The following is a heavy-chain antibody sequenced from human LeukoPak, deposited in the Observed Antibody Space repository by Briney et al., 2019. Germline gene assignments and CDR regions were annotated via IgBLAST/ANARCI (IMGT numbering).Heavy chain of an antibody. V-gene: IGHV4-38-2*02. CDR1: GYSISSGYY. Sequence: SETLSLTCTVSGYSISSGYYWGWIRQPPGKWLEWIGSIYHSGSTYYNPSLKSRVTISVDTSKNQFSLKLSSVTAADTAVYYCARESRWFDPWGQGTLVTVSS. CDR3: ARESRWFDP. CDR2: IYHSGST. J-gene: IGHJ5*02.